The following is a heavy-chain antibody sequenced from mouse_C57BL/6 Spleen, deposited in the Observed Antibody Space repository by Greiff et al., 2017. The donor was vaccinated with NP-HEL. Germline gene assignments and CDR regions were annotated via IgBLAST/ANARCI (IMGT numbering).Heavy chain of an antibody. CDR2: ISDGGSYT. J-gene: IGHJ3*01. Sequence: EVKLVESGGGLVKPGGSLKLSCAASGFTFSSYAMSWVRQTPEKRLEWVATISDGGSYTYYPDNVKGRFTISRDNAKNNLYLQMSHLKSEDTAMYYCATYDEGAWFAYWGQGTLVTVSA. CDR3: ATYDEGAWFAY. V-gene: IGHV5-4*03. CDR1: GFTFSSYA. D-gene: IGHD2-12*01.